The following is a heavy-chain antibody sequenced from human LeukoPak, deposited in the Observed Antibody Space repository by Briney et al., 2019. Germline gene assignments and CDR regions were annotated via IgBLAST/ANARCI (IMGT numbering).Heavy chain of an antibody. Sequence: GESLKISCKGSGSSFTSYWITWVRQLPGKGLEWMGRIDPSDSYTNYSPSFQGHVTISADKSISTAYLQWSSLKASDTAMYYCARHLISGVGWFDPWGQGTLVTVSS. V-gene: IGHV5-10-1*01. CDR1: GSSFTSYW. CDR3: ARHLISGVGWFDP. J-gene: IGHJ5*02. D-gene: IGHD3/OR15-3a*01. CDR2: IDPSDSYT.